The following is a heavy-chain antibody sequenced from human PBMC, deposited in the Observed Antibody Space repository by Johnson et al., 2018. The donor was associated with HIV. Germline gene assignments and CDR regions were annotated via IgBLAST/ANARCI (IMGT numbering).Heavy chain of an antibody. V-gene: IGHV3-48*03. Sequence: VQLVESGGGLVQPGRSLRLSCAASGFTFDNYAMHWVRQAPGKGLEWVSYISSSGSTIYYADSVKGRFTISRDNAKNSLYLQMNSLRAEDTAVYYCASGAQFGTVSHDAFDIWGQGTMVTVSS. CDR3: ASGAQFGTVSHDAFDI. CDR2: ISSSGSTI. CDR1: GFTFDNYA. J-gene: IGHJ3*02. D-gene: IGHD1-7*01.